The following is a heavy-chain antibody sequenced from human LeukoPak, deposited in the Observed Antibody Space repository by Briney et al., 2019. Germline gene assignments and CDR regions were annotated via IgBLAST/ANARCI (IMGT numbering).Heavy chain of an antibody. CDR2: INPNSGGT. CDR3: ATNGQLGYCSGGSCSIES. D-gene: IGHD2-15*01. V-gene: IGHV1-2*02. CDR1: GYTFTGYY. J-gene: IGHJ4*02. Sequence: ASVKGSCKASGYTFTGYYMHWVRQAPGQGLEWMGWINPNSGGTNYAQKFQGRVTMTRDTSISTAYMELSRLRSDDTAVYYCATNGQLGYCSGGSCSIESWGQGTLVTVSS.